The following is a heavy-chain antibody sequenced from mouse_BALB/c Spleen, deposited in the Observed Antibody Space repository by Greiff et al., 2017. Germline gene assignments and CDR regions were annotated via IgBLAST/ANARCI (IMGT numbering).Heavy chain of an antibody. J-gene: IGHJ1*01. CDR1: GFSLTSYG. Sequence: QVQLKESGPGLVQPSQSLSITCTVSGFSLTSYGVHWVRQSPGKGLEWLGVIWSGGSTDYNAAFISRLSISKDNSKSQVFFKMNSLQANDTAIYYCARKGYGSPYWYFDVWGAGTTVTVSS. CDR3: ARKGYGSPYWYFDV. V-gene: IGHV2-2*02. CDR2: IWSGGST. D-gene: IGHD2-1*01.